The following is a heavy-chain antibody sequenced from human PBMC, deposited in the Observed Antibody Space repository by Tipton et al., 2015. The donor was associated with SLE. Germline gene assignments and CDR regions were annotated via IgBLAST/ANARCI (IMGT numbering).Heavy chain of an antibody. CDR3: AKDWDCSGGRRYSGPYFDN. D-gene: IGHD2-15*01. J-gene: IGHJ4*02. Sequence: SLRLSCAASGFTFSNYGMHWVRQAPGKGLEWVAFIRYDGSNQYNADSVKGRFTISRDNSKDTLYLQMNSLRAEDTAVYYCAKDWDCSGGRRYSGPYFDNWGQGTLVTVSS. CDR1: GFTFSNYG. CDR2: IRYDGSNQ. V-gene: IGHV3-30*02.